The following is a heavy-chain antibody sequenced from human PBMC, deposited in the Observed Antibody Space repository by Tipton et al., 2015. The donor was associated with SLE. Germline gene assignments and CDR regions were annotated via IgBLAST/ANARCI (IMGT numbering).Heavy chain of an antibody. Sequence: TLSLTCTVSGGSISSHYWSWIRQPPGKGLEWIGYIYYSGSTNYNPSLKSRVTISVDMSKNQFSLKLTSMTAADTAVYYCARGWLGTVVDTVTGYMDVWGKGTTVTVSS. CDR1: GGSISSHY. J-gene: IGHJ6*03. CDR2: IYYSGST. D-gene: IGHD4-23*01. V-gene: IGHV4-59*11. CDR3: ARGWLGTVVDTVTGYMDV.